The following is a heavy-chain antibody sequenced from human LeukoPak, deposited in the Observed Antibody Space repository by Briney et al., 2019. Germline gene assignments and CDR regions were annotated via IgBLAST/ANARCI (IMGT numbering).Heavy chain of an antibody. CDR2: IKKDGSAK. D-gene: IGHD2-2*01. CDR1: GFTFSTYW. CDR3: ARYCGGTTCYVFDY. J-gene: IGHJ4*02. V-gene: IGHV3-7*05. Sequence: RGSLRLSCAASGFTFSTYWMTWVRQAPGEGLEWVANIKKDGSAKYYVDSVKGRFTISRDNAENSLYLQMNSLRAEDTAVYYCARYCGGTTCYVFDYWGQGTLVTVSS.